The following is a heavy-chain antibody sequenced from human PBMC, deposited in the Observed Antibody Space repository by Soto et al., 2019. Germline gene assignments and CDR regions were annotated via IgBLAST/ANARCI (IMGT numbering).Heavy chain of an antibody. CDR1: GFILRNYW. Sequence: EVQLVESGGGLVQPGGSLRLSCADSGFILRNYWMSWVRQAPGMGLQWVASIKEDGSEKYYVDPVKGRFTISRENAKNSLYVQMNSLRVEDTAVYYCARYRSLDPWGQGILVTVSS. CDR3: ARYRSLDP. CDR2: IKEDGSEK. J-gene: IGHJ5*02. D-gene: IGHD3-16*02. V-gene: IGHV3-7*03.